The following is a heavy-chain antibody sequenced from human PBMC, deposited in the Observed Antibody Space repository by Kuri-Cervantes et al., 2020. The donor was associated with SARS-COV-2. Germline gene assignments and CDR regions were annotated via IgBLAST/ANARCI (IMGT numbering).Heavy chain of an antibody. CDR1: GGSISSGGYS. CDR3: ARRVVTAKGTAFDI. V-gene: IGHV4-30-2*01. Sequence: SQTLSLTCAVSGGSISSGGYSWSWIRQPPGKGLEWIGYIYHSGSTYYNPSLKSRVTISVDTSKNQFSLKLSSVTAADTAVYYCARRVVTAKGTAFDIWGQGTMVTVSS. CDR2: IYHSGST. D-gene: IGHD2-21*02. J-gene: IGHJ3*02.